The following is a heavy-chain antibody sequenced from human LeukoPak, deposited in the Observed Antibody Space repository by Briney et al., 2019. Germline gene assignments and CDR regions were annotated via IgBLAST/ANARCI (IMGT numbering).Heavy chain of an antibody. CDR1: GGTFSSFA. D-gene: IGHD6-19*01. CDR3: ARDGDSSGLSPFDY. Sequence: SVKVSCKASGGTFSSFAISWVRQAPGQGLEWMGGIIPIFGTANYAQKFQGRVTITADESTSTAYMELSSLRSEDTAVYYCARDGDSSGLSPFDYWGQGTLVTVSS. J-gene: IGHJ4*02. V-gene: IGHV1-69*01. CDR2: IIPIFGTA.